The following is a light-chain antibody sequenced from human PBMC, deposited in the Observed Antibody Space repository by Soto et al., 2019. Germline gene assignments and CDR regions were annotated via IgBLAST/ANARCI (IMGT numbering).Light chain of an antibody. J-gene: IGKJ1*01. CDR2: DTS. CDR3: QQYQNSPRT. V-gene: IGKV3-20*01. Sequence: PEERATVSYRASQSVGGSSLAWYQQRPGQAPRLLIYDTSKRATGIPDRFSGSGSGTDFTLTISRLEPEDFAVYYCQQYQNSPRTFGQGTKVGIK. CDR1: QSVGGSS.